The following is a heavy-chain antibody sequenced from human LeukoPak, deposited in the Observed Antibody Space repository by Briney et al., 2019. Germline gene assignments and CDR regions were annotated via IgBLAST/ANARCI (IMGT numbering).Heavy chain of an antibody. CDR3: ARDRRDYGDSDAFDI. J-gene: IGHJ3*02. Sequence: ASVKVSCKASGGTLSSYVINWVRQAPGQGLEWMGRIIPILDIANYAQKFQDRVTITADKSTSTAYMELSSLKSEDTAVYYCARDRRDYGDSDAFDIWGQGTMVTVSS. CDR1: GGTLSSYV. D-gene: IGHD4-17*01. CDR2: IIPILDIA. V-gene: IGHV1-69*04.